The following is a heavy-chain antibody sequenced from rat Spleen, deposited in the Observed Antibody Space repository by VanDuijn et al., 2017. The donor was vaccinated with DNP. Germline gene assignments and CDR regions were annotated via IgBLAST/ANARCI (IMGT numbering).Heavy chain of an antibody. CDR1: GFTFSDYY. CDR3: VRWNSGHFDY. CDR2: IRYDGGGT. J-gene: IGHJ2*01. Sequence: EVQLVESGGGVVQPGRAMKLFCAASGFTFSDYYMAWVRQAPTKDLEWVAYIRYDGGGTKYADSVKGRFTISRDNAKNTLYLQMNSLRSEDMATYYCVRWNSGHFDYWGQGVMVPVSS. D-gene: IGHD4-3*01. V-gene: IGHV5-22*01.